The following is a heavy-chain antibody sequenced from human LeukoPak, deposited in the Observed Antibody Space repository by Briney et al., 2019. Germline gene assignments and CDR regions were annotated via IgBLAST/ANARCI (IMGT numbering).Heavy chain of an antibody. Sequence: GGSLRLSCAASGLIFSNYWMHWVRQAPGKGLVWVSRINSDGSSTIYADSVKGRFTISRDNAKNTVVLQMNSLRAEDTAVYYCAKDGDYGDYVYYYYGMDVWGQGTTVTVSS. CDR3: AKDGDYGDYVYYYYGMDV. CDR2: INSDGSST. CDR1: GLIFSNYW. J-gene: IGHJ6*02. V-gene: IGHV3-74*01. D-gene: IGHD4-17*01.